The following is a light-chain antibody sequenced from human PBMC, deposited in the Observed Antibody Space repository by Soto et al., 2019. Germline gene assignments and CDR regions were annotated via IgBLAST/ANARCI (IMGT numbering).Light chain of an antibody. CDR1: QTVTSNY. J-gene: IGKJ1*01. CDR3: QQYGSSPET. V-gene: IGKV3-20*01. CDR2: GAS. Sequence: EIVLTQSPGTLSSSPGERATLSCRASQTVTSNYLAWYQQKPGQAPRLLIYGASSRATGIPVRFSGSGSGTDFTLTISRLEPEDFAVYYCQQYGSSPETFGQGTKVEIK.